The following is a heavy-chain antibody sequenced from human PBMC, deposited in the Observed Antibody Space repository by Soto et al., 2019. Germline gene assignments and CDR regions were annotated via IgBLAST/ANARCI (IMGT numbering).Heavy chain of an antibody. CDR1: GYTFTNYA. J-gene: IGHJ4*02. Sequence: GASVKVSCKASGYTFTNYAMHWVRQAPGQRLEWMGWINAGNGNTKHSQKFQGRVTITRDTSASTAYMELSSLRSEDTAVYYCARDQFTDVYYFDYWGQGTLVTVSS. CDR2: INAGNGNT. V-gene: IGHV1-3*01. CDR3: ARDQFTDVYYFDY.